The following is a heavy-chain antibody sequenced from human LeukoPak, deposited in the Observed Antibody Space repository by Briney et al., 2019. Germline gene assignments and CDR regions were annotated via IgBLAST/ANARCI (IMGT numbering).Heavy chain of an antibody. V-gene: IGHV3-23*01. CDR2: IGGSGVTT. CDR1: GFTFGSYA. CDR3: AKDRPYDYDSSGFMAFDI. Sequence: SGGSLRLSCAASGFTFGSYAMSWVRQAPGKGLEWVSTIGGSGVTTYYADSVKGRFTISRDNSKNTMYLQMNSLRAEDTALYYCAKDRPYDYDSSGFMAFDIWGQGTMVTVS. J-gene: IGHJ3*02. D-gene: IGHD3-22*01.